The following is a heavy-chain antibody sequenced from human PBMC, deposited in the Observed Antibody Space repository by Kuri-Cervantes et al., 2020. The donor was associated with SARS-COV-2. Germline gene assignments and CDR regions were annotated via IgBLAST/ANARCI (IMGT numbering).Heavy chain of an antibody. J-gene: IGHJ4*02. Sequence: LSLTCAASGFTFNNYAMHWVRQTPGEGLEWVAITSYDGSTKYYADSVKGRFTISRDNSKNTLYLQMNNLRGDDTAVYFCARGRVGVQDFWGQGTLVTVSS. D-gene: IGHD2-21*01. V-gene: IGHV3-30-3*01. CDR3: ARGRVGVQDF. CDR2: TSYDGSTK. CDR1: GFTFNNYA.